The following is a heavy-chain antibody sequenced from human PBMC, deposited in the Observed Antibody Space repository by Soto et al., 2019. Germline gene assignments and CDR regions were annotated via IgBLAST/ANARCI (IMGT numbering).Heavy chain of an antibody. CDR2: IGGSGGST. V-gene: IGHV3-23*01. D-gene: IGHD3-10*01. CDR1: GFAFSTFP. J-gene: IGHJ4*02. Sequence: EVQLLESGGGLVQPGGSLRLSCAASGFAFSTFPMNWVRQAPGKGLEWVSTIGGSGGSTYYADSVKGRFTISRDNSKNTLYLQMNSLRAEDTAVYYCAKDLDYYYGSGSYLSGFDYWGQGTLVTVSS. CDR3: AKDLDYYYGSGSYLSGFDY.